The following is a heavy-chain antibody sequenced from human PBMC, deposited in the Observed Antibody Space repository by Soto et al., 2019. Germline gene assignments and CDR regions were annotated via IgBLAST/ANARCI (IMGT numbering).Heavy chain of an antibody. J-gene: IGHJ4*01. CDR3: AGSVSRVVVGTNTYPRQLDY. CDR1: GFTFSSYE. CDR2: ISRSGSTI. D-gene: IGHD2-15*01. Sequence: GGSLRLSCAASGFTFSSYEMNWVCQAPGKGLEWNSYISRSGSTIYYADSVRGRFTISRDNAKNSLYLQMNSLRAEDTAVYYCAGSVSRVVVGTNTYPRQLDYWGLGTSVPVSS. V-gene: IGHV3-48*03.